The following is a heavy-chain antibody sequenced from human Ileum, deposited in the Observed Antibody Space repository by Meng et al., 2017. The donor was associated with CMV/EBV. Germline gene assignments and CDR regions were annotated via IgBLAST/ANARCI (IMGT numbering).Heavy chain of an antibody. CDR2: INPSGGST. J-gene: IGHJ4*02. CDR1: GYSFTSYF. V-gene: IGHV1-46*01. Sequence: ASVKVSCKASGYSFTSYFMSWVRVAPGQGLEWIGMINPSGGSTSYAKKFQDRVTMTRDTSTNTVYMEMRSLRSEDTAVYYCASTAAHYHFAYWGQGTVVTVSS. D-gene: IGHD2-2*01. CDR3: ASTAAHYHFAY.